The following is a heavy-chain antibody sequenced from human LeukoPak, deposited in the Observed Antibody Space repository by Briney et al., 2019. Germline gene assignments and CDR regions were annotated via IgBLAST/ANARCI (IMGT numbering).Heavy chain of an antibody. Sequence: NASETLSLTCSVSGASISTHYWSWIRQPPGKGLEWIAYISYSGSTNYNPSLKSRVTISLDMSKNQFSLEMNSVTAADTAVYYCARGASDYDFWSGTSDVWGKGTTVTVSS. CDR1: GASISTHY. D-gene: IGHD3-3*01. CDR2: ISYSGST. J-gene: IGHJ6*04. CDR3: ARGASDYDFWSGTSDV. V-gene: IGHV4-59*11.